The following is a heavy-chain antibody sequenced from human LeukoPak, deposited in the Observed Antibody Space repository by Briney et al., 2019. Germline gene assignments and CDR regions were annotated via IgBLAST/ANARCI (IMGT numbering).Heavy chain of an antibody. V-gene: IGHV1-8*02. CDR1: GYTFTGYY. CDR3: ARVFATTIFGVVYYYYGMDV. D-gene: IGHD3-3*01. CDR2: MNPNSGNT. J-gene: IGHJ6*02. Sequence: ASVKVSCKASGYTFTGYYMHWVRQATGQGLEWMGWMNPNSGNTGYAQKFQGRVTMTRNTSISTAYMELSSLRSEDTAVYYCARVFATTIFGVVYYYYGMDVWGQGTTVTVSS.